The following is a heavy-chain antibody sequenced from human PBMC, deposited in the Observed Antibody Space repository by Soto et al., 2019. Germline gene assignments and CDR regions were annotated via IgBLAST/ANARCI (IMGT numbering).Heavy chain of an antibody. Sequence: EVQLLESGGGLVQPGGSLRLYCAASGFTLRSYAMSWVRQAPGKGLEWVSVISGSGGSTYYADSVKGRFTISRDNSKNXLYLQMNSLRAEDTAVYYCAKDIVADDDYYYGMYVWGQGTTVTVSS. J-gene: IGHJ6*02. V-gene: IGHV3-23*01. CDR3: AKDIVADDDYYYGMYV. D-gene: IGHD6-13*01. CDR2: ISGSGGST. CDR1: GFTLRSYA.